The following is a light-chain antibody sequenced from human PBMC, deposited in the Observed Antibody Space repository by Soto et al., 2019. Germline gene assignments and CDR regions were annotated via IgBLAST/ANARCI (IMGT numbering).Light chain of an antibody. CDR3: MQALQTPPT. CDR1: QSLLHSNGYNY. V-gene: IGKV2-28*01. J-gene: IGKJ1*01. CDR2: LGS. Sequence: DIVMTQSPLSLPVTPGEPASISCRSSQSLLHSNGYNYLDWYLQKPGQSPQLLIYLGSNRSSGVTDRLSGSGSGTDFTLKISRVEAEDVGVYYCMQALQTPPTFGQGTKVAIK.